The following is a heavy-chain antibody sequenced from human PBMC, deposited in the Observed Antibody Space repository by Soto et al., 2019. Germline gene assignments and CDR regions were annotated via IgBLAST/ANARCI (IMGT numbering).Heavy chain of an antibody. Sequence: QVQLVQSGAEVKKTGASVKVSCKASVYTFTSYGISWVRQAPGQGLEWMGWISAYNGNTNDAQKRQGTVTMTTDTSTSTAYMELRSLRSDDTAVYYCARDLNVRLGGSGRCGYWGQGTLVNVSS. CDR2: ISAYNGNT. J-gene: IGHJ4*02. CDR3: ARDLNVRLGGSGRCGY. D-gene: IGHD3-10*01. CDR1: VYTFTSYG. V-gene: IGHV1-18*01.